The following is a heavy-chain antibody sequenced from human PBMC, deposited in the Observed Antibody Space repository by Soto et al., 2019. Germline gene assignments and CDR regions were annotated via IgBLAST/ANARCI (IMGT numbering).Heavy chain of an antibody. V-gene: IGHV4-31*03. CDR3: ARSTTGTTRGPKAWFDP. J-gene: IGHJ5*02. Sequence: SETLFLPCTVSCGSIISGGYYRSLILQHPGKGLEWIGYIYYSGSTYYNPSLKSRVTISVDTSKNQFSLKLSSVTAADTAVYYCARSTTGTTRGPKAWFDPWGQGTLVTVSS. CDR2: IYYSGST. D-gene: IGHD1-1*01. CDR1: CGSIISGGYY.